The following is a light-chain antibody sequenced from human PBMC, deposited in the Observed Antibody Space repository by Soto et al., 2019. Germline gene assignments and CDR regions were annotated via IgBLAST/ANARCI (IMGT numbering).Light chain of an antibody. CDR2: DVS. V-gene: IGLV2-11*01. CDR3: CSYAGSYV. Sequence: QSALTQARAVSGSPGQSVTISCTGTSSDVGGYNYVSWYQQHPGKAPKLMFYDVSKRPSGVPDRFSGSKSGNTASLTISGLQAEDEADYYCCSYAGSYVFGTGTKVTV. J-gene: IGLJ1*01. CDR1: SSDVGGYNY.